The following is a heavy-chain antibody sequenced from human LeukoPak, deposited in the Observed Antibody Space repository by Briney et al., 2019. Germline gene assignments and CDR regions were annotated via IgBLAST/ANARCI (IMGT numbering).Heavy chain of an antibody. CDR2: MNPNSGNT. Sequence: ASVKVSCKASGYTFTSYDINWVRQATGQGLEWMGWMNPNSGNTGYAQKFQGRVTMTRNTSISTAYMELSSLRSEDTAVCYCASMRYDSSGYYFFTDWGQGTLVTVSS. J-gene: IGHJ4*02. V-gene: IGHV1-8*01. D-gene: IGHD3-22*01. CDR3: ASMRYDSSGYYFFTD. CDR1: GYTFTSYD.